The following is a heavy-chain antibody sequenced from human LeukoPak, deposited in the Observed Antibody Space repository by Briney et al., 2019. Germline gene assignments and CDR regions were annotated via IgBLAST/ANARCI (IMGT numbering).Heavy chain of an antibody. J-gene: IGHJ3*01. CDR2: IDQGGSTK. Sequence: PGGSLRLSCAASGFTFNTYWMIWVRQAPGKGLEWVANIDQGGSTKYYVDSLKGRFTISRDNAKNSLYLQMNSLRAEDTAVYYCVRDKGGRSGAIYYDAFDVWGQGTMVT. D-gene: IGHD1-26*01. CDR3: VRDKGGRSGAIYYDAFDV. CDR1: GFTFNTYW. V-gene: IGHV3-7*01.